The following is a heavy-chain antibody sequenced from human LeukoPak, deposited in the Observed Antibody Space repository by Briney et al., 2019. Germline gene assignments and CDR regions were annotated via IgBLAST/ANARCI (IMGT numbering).Heavy chain of an antibody. CDR3: TTRWWADYYYMDV. V-gene: IGHV3-15*01. J-gene: IGHJ6*03. D-gene: IGHD2-15*01. Sequence: GGSLRLSCVASGFIFNNAWMTWVRQAPGKGLEWDGRIKSKTDGETTDYAAPVKGRFTISRDDSKNTLYLQMNSLKIEDTAVYYCTTRWWADYYYMDVWGKGTTVIVSS. CDR2: IKSKTDGETT. CDR1: GFIFNNAW.